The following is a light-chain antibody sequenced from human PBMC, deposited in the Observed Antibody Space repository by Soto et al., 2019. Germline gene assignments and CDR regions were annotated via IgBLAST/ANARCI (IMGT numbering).Light chain of an antibody. J-gene: IGKJ1*01. CDR3: QQYNSYSPT. CDR2: KAS. Sequence: DIHMTQSPSTLSASVGDRVTITCRSSQSISGWLAWYQQKAGKAPNLLIYKASRLESGVPSRFSGSGSETEFTLTISGLQPGDSATYYCQQYNSYSPTFGQGTKVDIK. CDR1: QSISGW. V-gene: IGKV1-5*03.